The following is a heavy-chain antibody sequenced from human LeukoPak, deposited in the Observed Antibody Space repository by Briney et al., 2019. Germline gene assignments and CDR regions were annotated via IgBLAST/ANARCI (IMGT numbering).Heavy chain of an antibody. Sequence: GGSLRLSCAASGFTFSSYDMHWVRQATGKGLEWVSAIGTAGDTYYPGSVKGRFTISRENAKNSLYLQMNSLRAGDTAVYYCAVWGSSSWSFRFWGQGTLVTVSS. D-gene: IGHD6-13*01. CDR2: IGTAGDT. J-gene: IGHJ4*02. CDR3: AVWGSSSWSFRF. V-gene: IGHV3-13*01. CDR1: GFTFSSYD.